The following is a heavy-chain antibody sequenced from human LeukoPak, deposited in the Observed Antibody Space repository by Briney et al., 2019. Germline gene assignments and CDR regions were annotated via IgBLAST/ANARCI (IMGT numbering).Heavy chain of an antibody. V-gene: IGHV4-61*10. D-gene: IGHD3-10*01. CDR2: IYHSGDT. CDR1: GGFVSSAAYY. J-gene: IGHJ5*02. CDR3: ARENYDNSGEWFDP. Sequence: SETLSLTCTVSGGFVSSAAYYWNWIRQPAGKGLEWIGRIYHSGDTYYNPSLKSRVTISVDTSNNQFSLKLSSVTAADTAVYYCARENYDNSGEWFDPWGQGTLVTVSS.